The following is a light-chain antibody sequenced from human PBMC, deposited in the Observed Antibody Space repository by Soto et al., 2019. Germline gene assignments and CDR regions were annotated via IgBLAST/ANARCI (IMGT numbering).Light chain of an antibody. J-gene: IGKJ5*01. CDR2: GAS. CDR1: QSVSSSY. CDR3: QQYGSSPPIT. Sequence: EIVLTQPPGTLSLSPGERATLSCRASQSVSSSYLTWYQQKPGQAPRLLIYGASSMATGIPDRFSGSGSGTAFTLTISRLEPEDFAVYYCQQYGSSPPITFGQGTRLEIK. V-gene: IGKV3-20*01.